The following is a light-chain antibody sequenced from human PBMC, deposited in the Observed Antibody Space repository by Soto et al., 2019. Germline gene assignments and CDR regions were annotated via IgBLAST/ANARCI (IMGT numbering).Light chain of an antibody. J-gene: IGKJ3*01. CDR1: QSVSSN. CDR3: QQRSSWPFT. CDR2: GAS. Sequence: EIVMTQSPATLSVFPGERATLSCRASQSVSSNLAWYQHKPGQAPRLLIFGASTRATGIPVRFSGSGSGTDFTLTISSLEPEDFAVYYCQQRSSWPFTFGPGTKVDIK. V-gene: IGKV3-15*01.